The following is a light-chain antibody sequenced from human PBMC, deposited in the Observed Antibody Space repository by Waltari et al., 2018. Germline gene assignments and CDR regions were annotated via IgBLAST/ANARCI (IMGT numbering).Light chain of an antibody. CDR1: SSNLENKY. J-gene: IGLJ2*01. Sequence: QSVLTQPPSVSAAPGQKVTISCSGSSSNLENKYVSWYQQLPGTAPKLLIYGNNKRTPGLPDRFPGSKAGTSATLAITGLQTGDEADYYCGTWDSSLSVALFGGGTKLTVL. CDR2: GNN. CDR3: GTWDSSLSVAL. V-gene: IGLV1-51*01.